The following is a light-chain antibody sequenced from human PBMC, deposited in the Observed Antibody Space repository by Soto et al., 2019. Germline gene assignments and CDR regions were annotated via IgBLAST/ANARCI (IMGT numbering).Light chain of an antibody. V-gene: IGLV2-8*01. CDR3: TSHAGIINVV. Sequence: ALTQPPSASGSPGQSVTISCTGTSSDVGGYNYVSWYQQHPGKAPKLMIYEVTKRPSGVPDRFSGSKSGNTASLTVSGLLAEDEADYYCTSHAGIINVVFGGGTKLTVL. CDR1: SSDVGGYNY. CDR2: EVT. J-gene: IGLJ3*02.